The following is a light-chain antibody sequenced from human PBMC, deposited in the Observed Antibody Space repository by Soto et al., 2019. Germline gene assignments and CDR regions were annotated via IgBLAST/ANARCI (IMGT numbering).Light chain of an antibody. CDR3: QQRSNWPRT. J-gene: IGKJ4*01. Sequence: EIVLTQSPAALSLSPGERATLSCRASQSVRGYLAWYQQKHGQAPRLLIYDASYRATGTPARFSGSGSGTEVTNTNSSLVPADFAVYYCQQRSNWPRTFGRGTKVEIK. V-gene: IGKV3-11*01. CDR2: DAS. CDR1: QSVRGY.